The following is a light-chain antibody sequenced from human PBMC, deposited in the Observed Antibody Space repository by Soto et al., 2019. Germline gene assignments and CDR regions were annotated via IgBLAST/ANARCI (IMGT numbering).Light chain of an antibody. CDR1: QSVSSN. V-gene: IGKV3-15*01. Sequence: EIVMTQSPATLSVSPGERATLSCRASQSVSSNLAWYQQKPGQAPRLLIYGASTRATGIPATFSGSGSWTEFTLTISSLQSEDFAVDYCQQYNNWPPWTFGQGTKLEIK. CDR3: QQYNNWPPWT. CDR2: GAS. J-gene: IGKJ2*02.